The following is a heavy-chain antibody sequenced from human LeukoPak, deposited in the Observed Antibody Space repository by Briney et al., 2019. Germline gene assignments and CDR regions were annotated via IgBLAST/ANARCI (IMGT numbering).Heavy chain of an antibody. CDR3: ARDKTGEMGFDY. D-gene: IGHD5-24*01. CDR2: ISSSSSYI. V-gene: IGHV3-21*01. CDR1: GFTFSNYN. Sequence: GGSLRLSCAASGFTFSNYNMNWVRQAPGKGLEWVSSISSSSSYIYYADSVKGRFTISRDNAKNSLYLQMNSLRAEDTAVYYCARDKTGEMGFDYWGQGTLVTVSS. J-gene: IGHJ4*02.